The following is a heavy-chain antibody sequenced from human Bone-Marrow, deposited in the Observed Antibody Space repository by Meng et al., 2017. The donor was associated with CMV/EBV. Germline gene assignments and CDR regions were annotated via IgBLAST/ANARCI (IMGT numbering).Heavy chain of an antibody. V-gene: IGHV4-59*01. CDR1: GGSISSYY. D-gene: IGHD6-13*01. J-gene: IGHJ5*02. CDR2: IYYSGST. CDR3: ASLAAAGTLYNWCDP. Sequence: SETLSLTCTVSGGSISSYYWSWIRQPPGKGLEWIGYIYYSGSTNYNPSLKSRVTISVDTSKNQFSLKLSSVTAADTAVYYCASLAAAGTLYNWCDPWGQGNLVNVDS.